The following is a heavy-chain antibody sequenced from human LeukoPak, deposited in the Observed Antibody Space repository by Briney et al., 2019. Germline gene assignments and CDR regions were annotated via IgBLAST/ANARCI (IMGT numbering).Heavy chain of an antibody. CDR3: ARGSITIFGVVLRGDWFDP. D-gene: IGHD3-3*01. Sequence: SVKVSCKASGDTFSSYAISWVRQAPGQGLEWMGRIIPILGIANYAQKFQGRVTITADKSTSTAYMELSSLRSEDTAVYYCARGSITIFGVVLRGDWFDPWGQGTLVTVSS. CDR1: GDTFSSYA. V-gene: IGHV1-69*04. J-gene: IGHJ5*02. CDR2: IIPILGIA.